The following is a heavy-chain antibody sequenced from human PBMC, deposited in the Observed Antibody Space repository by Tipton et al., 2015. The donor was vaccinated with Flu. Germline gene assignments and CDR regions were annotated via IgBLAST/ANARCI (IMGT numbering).Heavy chain of an antibody. CDR1: GDSIRSDYY. CDR3: AGRDYSNYVSDPKNCFDP. Sequence: TLSLTCIISGDSIRSDYYWGWIRQPPGKGLEWIGNIFHTGSTYHNPSLKSRVTISINTSKNQFSLKVFSVTAADTAVYYCAGRDYSNYVSDPKNCFDPWGQGILVTVSS. CDR2: IFHTGST. J-gene: IGHJ5*02. V-gene: IGHV4-38-2*02. D-gene: IGHD4-11*01.